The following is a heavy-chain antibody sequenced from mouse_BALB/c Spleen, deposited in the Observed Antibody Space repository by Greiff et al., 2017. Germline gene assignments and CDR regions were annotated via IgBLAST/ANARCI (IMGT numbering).Heavy chain of an antibody. Sequence: EVQVVESGGGLVKPGGSLKVSCAASGFTFSSYVMSWVRQTPEKRLEWVASISSGGSTYYPDSVKGRFAISRDNAWNILYLQMSSLRSEDTAMYCCARDPLPVAYWGQGTLVTVSA. CDR1: GFTFSSYV. V-gene: IGHV5-6-5*01. CDR2: ISSGGST. J-gene: IGHJ3*01. CDR3: ARDPLPVAY. D-gene: IGHD5-5*01.